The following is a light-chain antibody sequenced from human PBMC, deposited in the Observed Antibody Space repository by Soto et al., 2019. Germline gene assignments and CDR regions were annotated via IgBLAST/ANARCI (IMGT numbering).Light chain of an antibody. V-gene: IGKV3D-15*01. CDR3: QQYNSWSLT. CDR2: DIF. CDR1: QSVGSD. Sequence: EIVMTQSPATLSVSPGERATLSCMASQSVGSDLAWYQQKPGQAPRLVIYDIFTRDSGVPTRISGSGSGTEFTLTISSLQSEDFAVYYCQQYNSWSLTFGGGTKVDIK. J-gene: IGKJ4*01.